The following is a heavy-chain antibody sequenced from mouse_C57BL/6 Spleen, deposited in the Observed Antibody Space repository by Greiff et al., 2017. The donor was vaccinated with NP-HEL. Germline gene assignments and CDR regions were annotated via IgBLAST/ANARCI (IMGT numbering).Heavy chain of an antibody. CDR1: GYAFSSSW. Sequence: LVESGPELVKPGASVKISCKASGYAFSSSWMNWVKQRPGKGLEWIGRIYPGDGDTNYNGKFKGKATLTADKSSSTAYMQLSSLTSEDSAVYFCARPLGSSPWFAYWGQGTLVTVSA. V-gene: IGHV1-82*01. D-gene: IGHD1-1*01. J-gene: IGHJ3*01. CDR3: ARPLGSSPWFAY. CDR2: IYPGDGDT.